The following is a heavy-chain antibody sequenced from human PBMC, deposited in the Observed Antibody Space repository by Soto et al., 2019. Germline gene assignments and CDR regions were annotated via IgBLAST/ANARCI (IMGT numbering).Heavy chain of an antibody. CDR3: ARHQYYDSSGYYYPFDY. J-gene: IGHJ4*01. D-gene: IGHD3-22*01. V-gene: IGHV1-18*01. CDR2: ISAYNGNT. Sequence: ASVQVSCKASGYTFTSYGISWVRQAPGHGLEWMGWISAYNGNTNYAQKLQGRVTMTTDTSTSTAYMELRSLRSDDTAVYYCARHQYYDSSGYYYPFDYWGHGTLVTVSS. CDR1: GYTFTSYG.